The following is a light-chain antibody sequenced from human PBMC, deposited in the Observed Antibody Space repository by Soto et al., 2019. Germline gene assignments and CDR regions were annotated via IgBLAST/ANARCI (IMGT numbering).Light chain of an antibody. CDR1: QGISSW. J-gene: IGKJ3*01. Sequence: DIPMTQSPSSVSASVGDRVTISCRASQGISSWLAWYQQKPGKAPSLLIYSASTLYSGVPSRFSGSGSGTDFTLTINSLQPEDFATYYCQQASSFPLTFGPGTKVDIK. CDR2: SAS. CDR3: QQASSFPLT. V-gene: IGKV1-12*01.